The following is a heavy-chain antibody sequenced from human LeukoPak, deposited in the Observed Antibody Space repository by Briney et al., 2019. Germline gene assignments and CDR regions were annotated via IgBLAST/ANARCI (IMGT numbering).Heavy chain of an antibody. J-gene: IGHJ3*01. CDR1: GVSISPYY. D-gene: IGHD2-15*01. CDR3: ARLAAAVHLVAFDL. CDR2: IHTSGSN. V-gene: IGHV4-4*09. Sequence: PSETLSLTCAVSGVSISPYYWGWIRQPPGKGLEWIGYIHTSGSNNQYPTLKSPVPISVDKSKLHFSLRLLSVTAADTAVYDCARLAAAVHLVAFDLWGQGTIV.